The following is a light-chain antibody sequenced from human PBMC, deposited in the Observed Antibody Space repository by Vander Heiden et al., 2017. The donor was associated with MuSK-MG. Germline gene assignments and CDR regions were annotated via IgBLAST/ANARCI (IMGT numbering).Light chain of an antibody. CDR2: ATS. V-gene: IGKV1-39*01. Sequence: DIQLTQSPPSLSASVGDRVTITCRASQSIGTYLNWYQHKPGKAPKFLIYATSHLQSGVPSRFSGSGSGTDFTLTISSLQPEDFATYFCQQSYSSLITFGQGTRLQIK. J-gene: IGKJ5*01. CDR3: QQSYSSLIT. CDR1: QSIGTY.